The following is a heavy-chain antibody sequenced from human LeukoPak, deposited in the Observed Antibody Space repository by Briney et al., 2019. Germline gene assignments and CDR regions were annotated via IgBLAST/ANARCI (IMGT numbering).Heavy chain of an antibody. J-gene: IGHJ4*02. Sequence: SETLSFTCTVSGGSISSSSYYWGWIRQPPGKGLEWIGSIYYSGSTYYNPSLKSRVTISVDTSKNQFSLKLSSVTAADTAVYYCSGIAAAGTDYWGQGTLVTVSS. CDR1: GGSISSSSYY. CDR3: SGIAAAGTDY. V-gene: IGHV4-39*01. D-gene: IGHD6-13*01. CDR2: IYYSGST.